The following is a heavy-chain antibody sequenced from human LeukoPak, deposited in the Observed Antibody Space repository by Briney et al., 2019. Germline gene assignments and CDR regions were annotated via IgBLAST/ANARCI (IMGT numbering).Heavy chain of an antibody. J-gene: IGHJ4*02. Sequence: ASVKVSCKASGYTFTSYGISWVRQAPGQGLEWMGWISAYNGNTNYARELQGRVTMTTDISTSTAYMELRSLRSDDTAVYYCARDLGVPAAIHFFDYWGQGTPVTVSS. CDR3: ARDLGVPAAIHFFDY. V-gene: IGHV1-18*01. D-gene: IGHD2-2*01. CDR1: GYTFTSYG. CDR2: ISAYNGNT.